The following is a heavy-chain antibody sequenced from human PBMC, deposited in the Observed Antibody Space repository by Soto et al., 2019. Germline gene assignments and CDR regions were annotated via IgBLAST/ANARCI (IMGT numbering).Heavy chain of an antibody. CDR1: GFTFSSYS. J-gene: IGHJ6*02. CDR3: ARGRGAAGTDSVQYYGMGV. Sequence: EVQLVESGGGLVKPGGSLRLSCAASGFTFSSYSMNWVRQAPGKGLEWVSSISSSSSYIYYADSVKGRFTISRDNAKNALDLQMNSRSAEDTAVYYGARGRGAAGTDSVQYYGMGVWGQGTTVTVSS. CDR2: ISSSSSYI. V-gene: IGHV3-21*01. D-gene: IGHD6-13*01.